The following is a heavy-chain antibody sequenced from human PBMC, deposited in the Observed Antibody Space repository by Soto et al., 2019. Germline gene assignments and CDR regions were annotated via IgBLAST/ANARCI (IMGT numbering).Heavy chain of an antibody. V-gene: IGHV1-46*01. D-gene: IGHD3-10*01. Sequence: ASVKVSCKASGYTFTSYYMHWVRQAPGQGLEWMGIINPSGGSTSYAQKFQGRVTMTRDTSTSTVYMELSSLRSEDTAVYYCARDRGDTMVRGVIIVNTNTILDYWGQGTLVTVS. CDR1: GYTFTSYY. CDR2: INPSGGST. CDR3: ARDRGDTMVRGVIIVNTNTILDY. J-gene: IGHJ4*02.